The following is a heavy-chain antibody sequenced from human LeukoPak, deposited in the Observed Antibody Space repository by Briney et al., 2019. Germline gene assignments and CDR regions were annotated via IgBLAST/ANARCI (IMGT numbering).Heavy chain of an antibody. CDR2: IRSKAYGGTT. CDR1: GFTFCDYA. J-gene: IGHJ4*02. Sequence: QSGGSLRLSCTASGFTFCDYAMSWVRQAPGKGLEWVGFIRSKAYGGTTEYAASVKGRFTISRDDSKSIAYLQMNSLKTEDTAVYYCTRDSSTTGTSSFDYWGQGTLVTVSS. D-gene: IGHD1-1*01. CDR3: TRDSSTTGTSSFDY. V-gene: IGHV3-49*04.